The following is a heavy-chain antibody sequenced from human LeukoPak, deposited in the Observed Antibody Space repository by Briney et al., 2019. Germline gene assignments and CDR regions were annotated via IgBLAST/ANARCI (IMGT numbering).Heavy chain of an antibody. CDR1: GYTFTGYY. D-gene: IGHD6-6*01. CDR2: MNPNSGNT. V-gene: IGHV1-2*02. Sequence: ASVKVSCKASGYTFTGYYMHWVRQAPGQGLEWVGWMNPNSGNTGYAQKFQGRVTMTRDTSTSTVYLELSSLRSEDTAVYYCARAYSSSSPFDYWGQGTLVTVSS. J-gene: IGHJ4*02. CDR3: ARAYSSSSPFDY.